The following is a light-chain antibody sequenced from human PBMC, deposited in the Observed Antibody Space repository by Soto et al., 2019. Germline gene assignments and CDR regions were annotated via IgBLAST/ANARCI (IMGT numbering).Light chain of an antibody. CDR3: QQYNSYPT. Sequence: DIQMTQSPSTLSASVGDRDTITCRARQSISSWLAWYQQKPGKAPKFLIYDASSLESGVPSRFSGSGSGTEFTLTISSLQPDDIATYYCQQYNSYPTFGQGTKVDIK. J-gene: IGKJ1*01. CDR1: QSISSW. CDR2: DAS. V-gene: IGKV1-5*01.